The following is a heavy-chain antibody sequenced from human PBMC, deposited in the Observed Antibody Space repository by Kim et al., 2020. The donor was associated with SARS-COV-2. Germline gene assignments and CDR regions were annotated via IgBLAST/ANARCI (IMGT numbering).Heavy chain of an antibody. CDR2: IHCSGST. CDR1: GCSISTYY. J-gene: IGHJ3*02. V-gene: IGHV4-59*13. D-gene: IGHD3-16*01. CDR3: AWDLGPRPITTTFDI. Sequence: SETLSLTCTVSGCSISTYYLSWIRQSPGKGLEWIGYIHCSGSTNYNPSLMSRVTPSLDKSKNHLSLKLNFVTTADTPVYFCAWDLGPRPITTTFDIWG.